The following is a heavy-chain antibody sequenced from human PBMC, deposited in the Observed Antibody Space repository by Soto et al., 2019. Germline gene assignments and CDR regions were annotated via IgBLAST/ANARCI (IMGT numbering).Heavy chain of an antibody. V-gene: IGHV4-39*01. J-gene: IGHJ4*02. CDR3: ASYIVVVVAATRGRFDY. CDR1: GGSISSSSYY. D-gene: IGHD2-15*01. Sequence: QLQLQESGPGLVKPSETLSLTCTVSGGSISSSSYYWGWIRQPPGKGLEWIGSIYYSGSTYYNPSLKSRVTISVDTSKNQFSLKLSSVTAADTAVYYCASYIVVVVAATRGRFDYWGQGTLVTVSS. CDR2: IYYSGST.